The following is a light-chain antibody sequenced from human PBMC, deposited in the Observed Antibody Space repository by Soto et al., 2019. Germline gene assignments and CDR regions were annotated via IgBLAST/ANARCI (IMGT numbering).Light chain of an antibody. V-gene: IGKV3-20*01. CDR3: QHFGNSLWT. CDR1: QSVSGKS. J-gene: IGKJ1*01. CDR2: GAS. Sequence: EIVLTQSPVTLSLSPGETASLSCRASQSVSGKSVAWYNQKSGQAPRLLIYGASSRAIHTPDRFSGSGSGTDFTLTISGLEPEDFAVYYCQHFGNSLWTFGQGTKVDNK.